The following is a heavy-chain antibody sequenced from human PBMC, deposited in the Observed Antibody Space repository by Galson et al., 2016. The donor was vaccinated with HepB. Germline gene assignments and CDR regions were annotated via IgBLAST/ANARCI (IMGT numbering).Heavy chain of an antibody. V-gene: IGHV3-23*01. CDR3: AKEYSSFFDS. Sequence: SLRLSCAASGFTFTTYALSWVRQAPGKGLEWVSAISSGGDATYYTDSVPGRFSISRDNSKNMLYLQMNSLRAEDTAVYFCAKEYSSFFDSWGQGTLVTVSS. CDR2: ISSGGDAT. D-gene: IGHD6-19*01. J-gene: IGHJ4*02. CDR1: GFTFTTYA.